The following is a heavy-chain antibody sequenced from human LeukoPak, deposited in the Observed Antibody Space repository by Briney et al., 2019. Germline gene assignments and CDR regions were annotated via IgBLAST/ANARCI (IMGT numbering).Heavy chain of an antibody. D-gene: IGHD3-22*01. CDR2: ISGSADST. V-gene: IGHV3-23*01. CDR3: AKSFYYESSGYPRGPDY. J-gene: IGHJ4*02. CDR1: GFTFSFYA. Sequence: GGSLRLSCAASGFTFSFYAMSWVRQAPGKGLEWVSAISGSADSTYYADSVKGRFTISRDNSRNTLYLQMNSLRAEDTAVYYCAKSFYYESSGYPRGPDYWGQGTPVTVSS.